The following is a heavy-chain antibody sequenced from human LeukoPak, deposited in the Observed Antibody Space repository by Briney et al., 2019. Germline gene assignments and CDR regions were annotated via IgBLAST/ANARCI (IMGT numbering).Heavy chain of an antibody. Sequence: GGSLRLSCAASGFTVSSIYMSWVRQAPGKGLEWVSVIYSGGSTYYADSVKGRFTISRDNSKNTLYLQMNSLRAEDTSVYYCARVDYYGPGSHLDYWGQGTLVTVSS. CDR3: ARVDYYGPGSHLDY. V-gene: IGHV3-66*01. CDR2: IYSGGST. D-gene: IGHD3-10*01. J-gene: IGHJ4*02. CDR1: GFTVSSIY.